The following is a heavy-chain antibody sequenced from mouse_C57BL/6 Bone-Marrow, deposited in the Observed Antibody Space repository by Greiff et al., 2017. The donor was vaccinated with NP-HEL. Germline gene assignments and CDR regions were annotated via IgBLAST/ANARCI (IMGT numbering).Heavy chain of an antibody. CDR2: IHPSDSDT. J-gene: IGHJ3*01. D-gene: IGHD1-1*01. CDR1: GYTFTSYW. V-gene: IGHV1-74*01. CDR3: AILSYGRGFAY. Sequence: QVQLQQPGAELVKPGASVKVSCKASGYTFTSYWMHWVKQRPGQGLEWIGRIHPSDSDTNYNQKFKGKATLTVDKSSSTAYMQLSSMTSEDSAVYYCAILSYGRGFAYWGQGTLVTVSA.